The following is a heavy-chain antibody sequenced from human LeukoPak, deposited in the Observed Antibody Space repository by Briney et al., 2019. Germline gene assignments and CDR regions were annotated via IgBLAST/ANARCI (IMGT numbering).Heavy chain of an antibody. CDR2: IYPADSDI. V-gene: IGHV5-51*01. CDR1: GYSITNYW. CDR3: ARQEYCSGGGCYTWFDP. D-gene: IGHD2-15*01. J-gene: IGHJ5*02. Sequence: GESLKISCKGSGYSITNYWIAWVRQMPGKGLEWMGIIYPADSDIRYSPSFQGQVTISADKSISTAYLQWSSLKASDTAMYYCARQEYCSGGGCYTWFDPWGQGTLVTVSS.